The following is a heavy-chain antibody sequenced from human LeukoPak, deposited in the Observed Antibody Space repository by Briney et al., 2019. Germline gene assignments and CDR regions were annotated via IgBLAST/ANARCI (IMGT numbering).Heavy chain of an antibody. D-gene: IGHD6-19*01. CDR3: AKARYFSGWLIDY. Sequence: SETLSLTCAVYGGSFSGYYWSWIRQPPGKGLEWIGEINHSGSTNYNPSLKSRVTISVDTSKNQFSLKLSSVTAEDTAVYYCAKARYFSGWLIDYWGQGTLVTVSS. J-gene: IGHJ4*02. CDR2: INHSGST. V-gene: IGHV4-34*01. CDR1: GGSFSGYY.